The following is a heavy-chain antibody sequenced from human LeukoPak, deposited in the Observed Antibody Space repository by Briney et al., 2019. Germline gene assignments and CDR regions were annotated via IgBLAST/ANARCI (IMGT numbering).Heavy chain of an antibody. J-gene: IGHJ4*02. V-gene: IGHV3-11*01. CDR2: ISSSGSTI. CDR3: AREIGPHSSRWYRLGYFDY. CDR1: GFTFSDYY. Sequence: GGSLRLSCAASGFTFSDYYMSWICQAPGKGLEWVSYISSSGSTIYYADSVKGRFTISRDNAKNSLYLQMNSLRAEDTAVYYCAREIGPHSSRWYRLGYFDYWGQGTLVTVSS. D-gene: IGHD6-13*01.